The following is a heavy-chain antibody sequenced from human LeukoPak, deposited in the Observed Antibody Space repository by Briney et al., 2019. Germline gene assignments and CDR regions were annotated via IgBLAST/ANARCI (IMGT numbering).Heavy chain of an antibody. CDR1: GGSISSYY. V-gene: IGHV4-59*12. Sequence: PSETLSLTCTVSGGSISSYYWSWIRQPPGKGLEWIGYIYYSGSTNYNPSLKSRVTISVDTSKNQFSLKLSSVTAADTAVYYCARDTNDFWSGYTHFDYWGQGTLVTVSS. CDR2: IYYSGST. J-gene: IGHJ4*02. CDR3: ARDTNDFWSGYTHFDY. D-gene: IGHD3-3*01.